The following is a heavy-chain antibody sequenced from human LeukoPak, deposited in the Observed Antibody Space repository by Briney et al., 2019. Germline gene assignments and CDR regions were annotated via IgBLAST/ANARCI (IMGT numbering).Heavy chain of an antibody. Sequence: ASVKVSCKASGYTLTSYYMHWVRQAPGQGLEWRGWIHPNTGDTSFAQKFQGRVTLTRDTSISTAYMELSRLKSDDTAVYYCARLFNYYDNSGYYQYYFDYWGQGTLVTVSS. D-gene: IGHD3-22*01. CDR2: IHPNTGDT. V-gene: IGHV1-2*02. CDR3: ARLFNYYDNSGYYQYYFDY. J-gene: IGHJ4*02. CDR1: GYTLTSYY.